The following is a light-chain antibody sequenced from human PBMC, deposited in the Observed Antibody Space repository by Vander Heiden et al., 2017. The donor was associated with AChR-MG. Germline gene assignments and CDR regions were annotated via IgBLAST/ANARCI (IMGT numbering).Light chain of an antibody. Sequence: EIVLTQSPGTLSLSPGERATISCRASQSVSSSYLAWYQQRPGQAPRLLLYGASSRATGIPDRFSGSGSGTDFTLTVSRLEPEDFAVYYCQQYGSSRTFGQGTKVEIK. V-gene: IGKV3-20*01. J-gene: IGKJ1*01. CDR2: GAS. CDR3: QQYGSSRT. CDR1: QSVSSSY.